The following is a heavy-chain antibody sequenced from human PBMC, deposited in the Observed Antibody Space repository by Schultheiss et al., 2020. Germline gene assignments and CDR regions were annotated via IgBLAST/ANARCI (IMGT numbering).Heavy chain of an antibody. V-gene: IGHV4-59*04. CDR3: ARNSLGSSAYDY. J-gene: IGHJ4*02. D-gene: IGHD3-22*01. CDR1: GGSISSYF. Sequence: SETLSLTCTVSGGSISSYFWSWIRQTAGKGLEWIGYIHYSGSTYYNPSLKSRVTMSVDTSNNQFSLKLSSVTAVDTAVYYCARNSLGSSAYDYWGQGTLVTVSS. CDR2: IHYSGST.